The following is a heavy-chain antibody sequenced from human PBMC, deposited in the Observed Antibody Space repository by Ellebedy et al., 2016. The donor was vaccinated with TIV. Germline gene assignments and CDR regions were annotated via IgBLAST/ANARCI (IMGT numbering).Heavy chain of an antibody. CDR3: AKDSWFGESKLDY. J-gene: IGHJ4*02. CDR1: GFTFSSYG. Sequence: GESLKISCAASGFTFSSYGMHWVRQAPGKGLEWVAFIRYDGSNKYYADSVKGRFTISRDNSKNTLYLQMNSLRAEDTAVYYCAKDSWFGESKLDYWGQGTLVTVSS. D-gene: IGHD3-10*01. V-gene: IGHV3-30*02. CDR2: IRYDGSNK.